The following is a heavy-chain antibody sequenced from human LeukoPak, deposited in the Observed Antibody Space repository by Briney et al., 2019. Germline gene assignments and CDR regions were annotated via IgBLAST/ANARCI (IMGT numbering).Heavy chain of an antibody. CDR1: GGSISSGDYY. Sequence: SQTLSLTCTVSGGSISSGDYYWSWIRQPPGKGLEWIGSIYYSGSTYYNPSLKSRVTISVDTSKNQFSLKLSSVTAADTAVYYCARGGTVANYYYYGMDVWGQGTTVTVSS. D-gene: IGHD4-23*01. CDR2: IYYSGST. CDR3: ARGGTVANYYYYGMDV. J-gene: IGHJ6*02. V-gene: IGHV4-30-4*01.